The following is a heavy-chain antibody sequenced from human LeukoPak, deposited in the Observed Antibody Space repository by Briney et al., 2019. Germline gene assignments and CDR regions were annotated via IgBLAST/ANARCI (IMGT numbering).Heavy chain of an antibody. CDR2: INPNSGGT. V-gene: IGHV1-2*02. CDR1: GYTFTGYY. Sequence: ASVKVSCKASGYTFTGYYMHWVRQAPGQGLEWMGWINPNSGGTNYEQKSQGRVTMTRETYIRTAYMELRRLRPDDTDVYYCERVGPYYDILTGYYSYYFDYWGQGTLVTVSS. D-gene: IGHD3-9*01. CDR3: ERVGPYYDILTGYYSYYFDY. J-gene: IGHJ4*02.